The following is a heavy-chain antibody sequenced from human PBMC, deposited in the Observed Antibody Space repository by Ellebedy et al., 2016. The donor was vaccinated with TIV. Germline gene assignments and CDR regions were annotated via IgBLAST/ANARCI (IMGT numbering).Heavy chain of an antibody. CDR1: GFNFGTSG. Sequence: PGGSLRLSCAASGFNFGTSGMHWVRQAPGKGLDWVAFVRYDGSDKYYADSVRGRFTISRDSSKNILYLQMNSLRAEDTALYYCAKGAYPVPTFMAVWGQGTTVAVSS. CDR2: VRYDGSDK. CDR3: AKGAYPVPTFMAV. V-gene: IGHV3-30*02. D-gene: IGHD4-17*01. J-gene: IGHJ6*02.